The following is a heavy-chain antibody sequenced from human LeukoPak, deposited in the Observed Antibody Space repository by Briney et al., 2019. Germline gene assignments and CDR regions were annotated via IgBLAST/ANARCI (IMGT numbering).Heavy chain of an antibody. Sequence: SETLSLTPTVSLGSTSSYYRSWIPQPPGKGRERSGYIYYSGSTNYNPSLKRRVTISVDTSKNQFSLKLSSVTAADTAVYYCARHRGYSSGWYDLDAFDIWGQGTMVSVSS. V-gene: IGHV4-59*08. CDR2: IYYSGST. CDR1: LGSTSSYY. J-gene: IGHJ3*02. D-gene: IGHD6-19*01. CDR3: ARHRGYSSGWYDLDAFDI.